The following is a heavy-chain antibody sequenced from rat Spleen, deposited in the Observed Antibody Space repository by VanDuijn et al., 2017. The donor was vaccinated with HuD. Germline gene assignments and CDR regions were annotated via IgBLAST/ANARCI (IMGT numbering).Heavy chain of an antibody. Sequence: EVQLVESGGGLVQPGGSMKLSCAASGFTFSDYYMAWVRQAPTKGLEWVATISYDGSSTYYRDSVKGRFTISRDNAKSTLYLQMNSLRSEDTATYYCARHARNPYFDFWGPGTMVTVSS. D-gene: IGHD3-4*01. CDR1: GFTFSDYY. CDR3: ARHARNPYFDF. J-gene: IGHJ1*01. V-gene: IGHV5-22*01. CDR2: ISYDGSST.